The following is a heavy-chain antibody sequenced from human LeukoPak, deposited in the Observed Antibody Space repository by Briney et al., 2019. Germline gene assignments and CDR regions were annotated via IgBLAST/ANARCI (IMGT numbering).Heavy chain of an antibody. CDR1: GGSISSSSYY. CDR2: IYCSGST. D-gene: IGHD2-21*01. CDR3: ARATHIVVVIAGFDY. V-gene: IGHV4-39*01. Sequence: PSETLSLTCTVSGGSISSSSYYWGWIRQPPGKGLEWIGSIYCSGSTYYNPSLKSRVTISVDTSKNQFSLKLSSVTAADTAVYYCARATHIVVVIAGFDYWGQGTLVTVSS. J-gene: IGHJ4*02.